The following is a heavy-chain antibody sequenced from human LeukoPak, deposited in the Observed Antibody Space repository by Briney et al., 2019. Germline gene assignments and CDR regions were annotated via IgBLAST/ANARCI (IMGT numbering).Heavy chain of an antibody. J-gene: IGHJ5*02. V-gene: IGHV1-69*06. CDR1: GGTFSSYA. D-gene: IGHD6-13*01. CDR3: ARGRPTTSIVAAGVNWFDP. Sequence: ASVKASCKASGGTFSSYAISWVRQAPGQGLEWMGGIIPIFGTANYAQKFQGRVTITADKSTSTAYMELSSLRSEDTAVYYCARGRPTTSIVAAGVNWFDPWGQGTLVTVSS. CDR2: IIPIFGTA.